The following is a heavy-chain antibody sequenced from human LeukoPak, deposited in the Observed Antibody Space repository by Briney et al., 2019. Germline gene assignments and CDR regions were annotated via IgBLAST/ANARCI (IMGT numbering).Heavy chain of an antibody. CDR2: ISYDGSNK. CDR3: AKEGRGWKPYDY. V-gene: IGHV3-30*18. D-gene: IGHD1-1*01. Sequence: GRSLRLSCAASGFTFSSYGMHWVRQAPGKGLEWVAVISYDGSNKYYADSVKGRFTISRDNSKNTLYLQMNSLRAEDTAVYYCAKEGRGWKPYDYWGQGTLVTVSS. CDR1: GFTFSSYG. J-gene: IGHJ4*02.